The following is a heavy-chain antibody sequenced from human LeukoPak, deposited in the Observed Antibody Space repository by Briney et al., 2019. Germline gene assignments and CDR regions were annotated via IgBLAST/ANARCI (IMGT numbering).Heavy chain of an antibody. Sequence: GGSLRLSCAASGFNVSSNYMSWVRQAPGKGLEWVSVIYSGGSTHYADSVKGRFTISRDNSKNTLYLQMSSLRAEDTAVYYCARGGAQGYHLPCWGQGTRVTVSS. D-gene: IGHD2-15*01. J-gene: IGHJ4*02. V-gene: IGHV3-53*01. CDR2: IYSGGST. CDR3: ARGGAQGYHLPC. CDR1: GFNVSSNY.